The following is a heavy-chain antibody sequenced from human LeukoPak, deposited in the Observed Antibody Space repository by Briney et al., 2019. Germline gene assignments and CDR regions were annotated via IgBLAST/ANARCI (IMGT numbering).Heavy chain of an antibody. J-gene: IGHJ2*01. CDR2: IIPIFGTA. V-gene: IGHV1-69*06. D-gene: IGHD2-15*01. CDR1: GGTFSNYA. Sequence: SVKVSCKASGGTFSNYAISWVRQAPGQGLEWMGGIIPIFGTANYAQKFQGRVTITADKSTSTAYMELSSLRSEDTAVYYCARTLGYCSGGSCYPSYWYFDLWGRGTLVTVSS. CDR3: ARTLGYCSGGSCYPSYWYFDL.